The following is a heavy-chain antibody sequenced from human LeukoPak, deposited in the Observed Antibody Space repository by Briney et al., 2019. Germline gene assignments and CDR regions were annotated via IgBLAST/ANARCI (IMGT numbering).Heavy chain of an antibody. D-gene: IGHD3-16*01. CDR2: INHSGST. J-gene: IGHJ3*02. CDR3: ASPRRLHAFDI. Sequence: SETLSLTGTGSGVSISSGDYYWRWLRQPPGKGLEWIGEINHSGSTNYNPSLKSRVTISVDTTKYQFSLKLSSVTAADTAVYYCASPRRLHAFDIWGQGTMVTVSS. CDR1: GVSISSGDYY. V-gene: IGHV4-39*07.